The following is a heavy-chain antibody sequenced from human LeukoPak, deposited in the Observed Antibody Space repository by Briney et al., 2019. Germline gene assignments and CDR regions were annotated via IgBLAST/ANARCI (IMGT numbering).Heavy chain of an antibody. J-gene: IGHJ4*02. CDR2: ISRSGSHT. CDR3: ARMYNSGWRYFDS. Sequence: PGGSLRLSCAVSGFTFRSYDMGWDRQAPGKGLEWISSISRSGSHTYYADSVKGRFTISRDNSRNTLYLQMNSLRAEDTAVYYCARMYNSGWRYFDSWGQGTLVTVSS. V-gene: IGHV3-23*01. CDR1: GFTFRSYD. D-gene: IGHD6-19*01.